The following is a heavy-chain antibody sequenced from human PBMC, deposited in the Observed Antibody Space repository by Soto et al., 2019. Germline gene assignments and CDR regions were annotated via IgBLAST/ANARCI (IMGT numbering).Heavy chain of an antibody. CDR3: ARLYSSSWFPGYFQR. CDR2: MYYSGST. CDR1: GGSISSSYY. J-gene: IGHJ1*01. D-gene: IGHD6-13*01. Sequence: SETLSLTCTVSGGSISSSYYWGWIRQSPGKGLEYIGSMYYSGSTYNNPSLESRVTISVDTSKNHFSLRLSSVTAADTAVYYCARLYSSSWFPGYFQRWGQGTQVTVSS. V-gene: IGHV4-39*02.